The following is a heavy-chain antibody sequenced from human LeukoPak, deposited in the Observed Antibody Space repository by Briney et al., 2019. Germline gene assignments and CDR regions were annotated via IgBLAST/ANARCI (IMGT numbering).Heavy chain of an antibody. Sequence: GSLRLSCAASGFTFSSYGMHWVRQAPGKGLEWVAFIRYDGSNKYYADSVKGRFTISRDNSKNTLYLQMNSLRAEDTAVYYCAKDLRETGYSSSWPAEYFQHWGQGTLVTVSS. CDR3: AKDLRETGYSSSWPAEYFQH. J-gene: IGHJ1*01. CDR1: GFTFSSYG. V-gene: IGHV3-30*02. CDR2: IRYDGSNK. D-gene: IGHD6-13*01.